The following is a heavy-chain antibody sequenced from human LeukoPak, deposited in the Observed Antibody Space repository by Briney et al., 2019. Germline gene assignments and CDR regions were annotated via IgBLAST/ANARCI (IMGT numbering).Heavy chain of an antibody. D-gene: IGHD4-17*01. CDR1: GFTFSDYY. J-gene: IGHJ4*02. Sequence: GGSLRLSCAASGFTFSDYYMSWIRQAPGKGLEWLSAVSGSGGRTYYADSVKGRFTVSRDNSKNTLYLLMNSLRAEDTAIYYCAKNDYGGNPVAIDYWGQGTLVTVSS. CDR3: AKNDYGGNPVAIDY. CDR2: VSGSGGRT. V-gene: IGHV3-23*01.